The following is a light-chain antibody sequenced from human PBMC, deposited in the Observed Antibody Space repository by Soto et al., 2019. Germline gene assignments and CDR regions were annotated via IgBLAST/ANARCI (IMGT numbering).Light chain of an antibody. CDR1: SSNIGSNN. Sequence: QSVLTQPPSASGTPGQRVTISCSGSSSNIGSNNVNWYQQLPGTAPKLLIYSNNQRPSGVPDRFSGSKSGTSASLAISGLQSEYEADYYCAAWDDSLNVVVFGGGTQLTVL. CDR3: AAWDDSLNVVV. J-gene: IGLJ2*01. CDR2: SNN. V-gene: IGLV1-44*01.